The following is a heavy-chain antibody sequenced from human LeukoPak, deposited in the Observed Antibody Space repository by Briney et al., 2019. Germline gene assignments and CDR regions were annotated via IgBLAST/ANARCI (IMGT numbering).Heavy chain of an antibody. CDR2: ISSDGSNK. J-gene: IGHJ4*02. Sequence: ETSLRLSCAASGFTLSSYGMHWVRQAPGKGLEWVALISSDGSNKYYADSVKGRFTISRDNSKNTLYVEMNSLRAEDTAVYYCAKDRGFVSGWTLDYWGQGTLVTVSS. V-gene: IGHV3-30*18. D-gene: IGHD6-19*01. CDR3: AKDRGFVSGWTLDY. CDR1: GFTLSSYG.